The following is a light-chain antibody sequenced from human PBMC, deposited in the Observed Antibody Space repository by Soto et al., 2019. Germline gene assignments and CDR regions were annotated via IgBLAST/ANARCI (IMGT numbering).Light chain of an antibody. Sequence: EIVLTQSPATLSLSPGERATLSCRASQSVSSYLACYQQKPGQAPRLIIYDVSNRATGIPARFSGGGSGTVCPLNISSLATEDFAGYYCQQRSHWPPELTFGGGTKVEIK. V-gene: IGKV3-11*01. CDR1: QSVSSY. CDR3: QQRSHWPPELT. J-gene: IGKJ4*02. CDR2: DVS.